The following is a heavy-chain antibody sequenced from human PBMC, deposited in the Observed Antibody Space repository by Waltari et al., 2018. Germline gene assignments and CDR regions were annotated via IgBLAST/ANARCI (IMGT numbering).Heavy chain of an antibody. V-gene: IGHV1-8*03. Sequence: QVQLVQSGAEVKKPGASVKVSCKASGYPFTSYDINWVRQATGQGLEGMEWMNPNSGNTGNAQKVQGRVTITRNTSISTAYMELSSLRSEDTAVYYCARGKGVRFDPWGQGTLVTVSS. CDR2: MNPNSGNT. J-gene: IGHJ5*02. CDR1: GYPFTSYD. D-gene: IGHD3-10*01. CDR3: ARGKGVRFDP.